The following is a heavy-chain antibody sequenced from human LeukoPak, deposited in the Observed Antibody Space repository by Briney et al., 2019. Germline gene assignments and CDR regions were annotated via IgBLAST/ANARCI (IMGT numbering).Heavy chain of an antibody. J-gene: IGHJ4*02. D-gene: IGHD2-15*01. CDR2: INPKSGVT. CDR3: ARSCSGGICSWSH. CDR1: GYTFNSYY. Sequence: ASVKVSCKTSGYTFNSYYMHWVRQAPGQGLEWMGWINPKSGVTDYFQKFQGKVTMTRDTSISTVYLELKSLRYDDTAVFYYARSCSGGICSWSHWGQGTLVTVSS. V-gene: IGHV1-2*02.